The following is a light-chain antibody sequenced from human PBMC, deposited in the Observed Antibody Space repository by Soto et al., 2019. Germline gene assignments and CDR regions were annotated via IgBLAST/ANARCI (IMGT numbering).Light chain of an antibody. J-gene: IGKJ5*01. CDR3: QQRSNWPPIT. V-gene: IGKV3-15*01. CDR1: ESVSTN. Sequence: EIEMTQSPATLSLAPGERVTLSCRASESVSTNLAWYQQKAGQAPRLLIYGASTRATGIPARFSGSGSGTEFTLTISSLEPEDFAVYYCQQRSNWPPITFGQGTRLEIK. CDR2: GAS.